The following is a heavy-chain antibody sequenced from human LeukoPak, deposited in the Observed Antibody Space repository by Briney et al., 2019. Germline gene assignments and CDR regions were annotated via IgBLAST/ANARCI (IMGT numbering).Heavy chain of an antibody. D-gene: IGHD4-17*01. CDR3: AREGAVVYGDYDAVGAVRWFDP. J-gene: IGHJ5*02. CDR1: GGTFSSYG. CDR2: ISAYNGNT. V-gene: IGHV1-18*01. Sequence: GASVKVPCKASGGTFSSYGISWVRQAPGQGLEWMGWISAYNGNTNYAQKLQGRVTMTTDTSTSTAYMELRSLRSDDTAVYYCAREGAVVYGDYDAVGAVRWFDPWGQGTLVTVSS.